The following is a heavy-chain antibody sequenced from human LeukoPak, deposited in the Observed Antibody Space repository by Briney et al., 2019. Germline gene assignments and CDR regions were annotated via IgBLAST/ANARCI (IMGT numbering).Heavy chain of an antibody. D-gene: IGHD2-2*01. CDR2: ISANNGGT. Sequence: ASVKVSCKASGGTFSSYGISWVRQAPGQGLEWMAWISANNGGTRYAQNLQGRVTMTTDTSTSTAYMELRSLRSDDTAVYYCARVPPSAHQLLSSDYWGQGTQVTVSS. CDR1: GGTFSSYG. V-gene: IGHV1-18*04. CDR3: ARVPPSAHQLLSSDY. J-gene: IGHJ4*02.